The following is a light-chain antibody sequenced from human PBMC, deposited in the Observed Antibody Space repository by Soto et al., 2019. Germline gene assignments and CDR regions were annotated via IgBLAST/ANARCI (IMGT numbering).Light chain of an antibody. CDR1: QSVSSSY. CDR3: QQYGSSPHT. Sequence: EIVLTQSPGPMSLSPGERATLSCRASQSVSSSYLAWYQHKPGQAPRLLIYGASSRDTGIPYRFSGSGSGTDFTLTISRLEPEDFAVYYCQQYGSSPHTFGQGTKLEIK. CDR2: GAS. J-gene: IGKJ2*01. V-gene: IGKV3-20*01.